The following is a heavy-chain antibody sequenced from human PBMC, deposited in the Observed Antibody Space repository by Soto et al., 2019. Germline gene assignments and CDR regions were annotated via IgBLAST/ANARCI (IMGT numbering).Heavy chain of an antibody. V-gene: IGHV1-69*06. J-gene: IGHJ6*02. D-gene: IGHD3-10*01. CDR1: GGTFSSYA. CDR2: IIPIFGTA. CDR3: ARDTPDVLWFRELSVVGHYYYGMDV. Sequence: SVKVSCKASGGTFSSYAISWVRQAPGQGLEWMGGIIPIFGTANYAQKFQGRVTITADKSTSTAYMELSSLRSEDTAVYYCARDTPDVLWFRELSVVGHYYYGMDVWGQGTTVTVSS.